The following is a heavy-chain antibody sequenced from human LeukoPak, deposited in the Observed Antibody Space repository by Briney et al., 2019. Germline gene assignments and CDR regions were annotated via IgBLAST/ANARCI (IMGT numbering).Heavy chain of an antibody. J-gene: IGHJ1*01. CDR1: GDSVSSNSGA. CDR3: ARDGRMGQQPYFQH. V-gene: IGHV6-1*01. CDR2: TYYRSKWYN. Sequence: SQTLSLTCAIFGDSVSSNSGAWNWIRQSPSRGLEWLGRTYYRSKWYNDYAVSVKSRITINPDTSKNQFSLQLNSVTPEDTAVYYCARDGRMGQQPYFQHWGQGTLVTVSS. D-gene: IGHD6-13*01.